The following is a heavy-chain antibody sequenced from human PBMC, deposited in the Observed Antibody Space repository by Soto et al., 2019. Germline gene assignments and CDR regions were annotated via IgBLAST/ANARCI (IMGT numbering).Heavy chain of an antibody. V-gene: IGHV3-30*18. Sequence: GGSLRLSCAASGFTFSSYGMHWVRQAPGKGLEWVAVISYDGSNKYYADSVKGRFTISRDNSKNTLYLQMNSLRAEDMAVYYCAKDQYYYDSSGYLRGMDVWGQGTTVTVSS. J-gene: IGHJ6*02. CDR3: AKDQYYYDSSGYLRGMDV. CDR2: ISYDGSNK. D-gene: IGHD3-22*01. CDR1: GFTFSSYG.